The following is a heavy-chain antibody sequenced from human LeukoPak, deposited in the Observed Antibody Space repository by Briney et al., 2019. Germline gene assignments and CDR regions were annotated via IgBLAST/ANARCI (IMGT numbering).Heavy chain of an antibody. CDR2: ISSSSYI. CDR3: ARVFTIFGVPYYFDY. CDR1: GFTFSSYA. Sequence: GGSLRLSCAAFGFTFSSYAMSWVRQAPGKGLEWVSSISSSSYIYYADSVKGRFTISRDNAKNSLYLQMNSLRAEDTAVYYCARVFTIFGVPYYFDYWGQGTLVTVSS. D-gene: IGHD3-3*01. V-gene: IGHV3-21*01. J-gene: IGHJ4*02.